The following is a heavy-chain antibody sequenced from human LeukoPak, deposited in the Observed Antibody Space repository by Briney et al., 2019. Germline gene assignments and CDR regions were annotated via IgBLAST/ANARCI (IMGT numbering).Heavy chain of an antibody. CDR2: IWFDGSKT. Sequence: PGGSLRLSCAAFGLSLSNSGMHWVRQAPGKGLQWVAVIWFDGSKTYYADSVKGRFTISRDTSKNTLFLQMNNMRAEDTAVYYCAKAGGDCTSSSCYSDWFNPWGQGTLVTVSS. V-gene: IGHV3-33*06. CDR3: AKAGGDCTSSSCYSDWFNP. CDR1: GLSLSNSG. J-gene: IGHJ5*02. D-gene: IGHD2-2*02.